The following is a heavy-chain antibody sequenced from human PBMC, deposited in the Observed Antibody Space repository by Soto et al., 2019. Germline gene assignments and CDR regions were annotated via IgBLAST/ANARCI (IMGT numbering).Heavy chain of an antibody. CDR1: GGSISSGGYY. CDR2: IYYGGSA. Sequence: QVQLQESGPGLVKPSQTLSLTCNVSGGSISSGGYYWSWVRQHPGKGLEWIGYIYYGGSAHYNPSLQSPITISMDTSKNQFSLKMSSVTAADTAVYYCASRIAAAPWIVSYWGQGTLVTVSA. V-gene: IGHV4-31*01. D-gene: IGHD6-13*01. CDR3: ASRIAAAPWIVSY. J-gene: IGHJ4*02.